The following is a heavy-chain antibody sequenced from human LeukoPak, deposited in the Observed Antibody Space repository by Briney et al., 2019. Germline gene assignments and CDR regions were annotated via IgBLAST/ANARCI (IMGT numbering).Heavy chain of an antibody. CDR1: GGSISSYY. D-gene: IGHD3-22*01. CDR3: ARVESSAEGGYYGMDV. Sequence: TTSETLSLTCTVSGGSISSYYWSWIRQPAGKGLEWIGRIYTSGSTNYNPSLKSRVTMSVDTSKNQFSLKLSSVTAADTAVYYCARVESSAEGGYYGMDVWGQGTTVTVSS. J-gene: IGHJ6*02. CDR2: IYTSGST. V-gene: IGHV4-4*07.